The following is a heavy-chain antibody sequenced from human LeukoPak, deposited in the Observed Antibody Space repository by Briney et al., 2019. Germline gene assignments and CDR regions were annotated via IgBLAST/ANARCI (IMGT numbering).Heavy chain of an antibody. V-gene: IGHV1-2*02. CDR2: INPNTGGT. J-gene: IGHJ6*03. D-gene: IGHD2-15*01. CDR3: ASGGYCSGGSCSLYYYYYMDV. CDR1: GYTFTGYY. Sequence: ASVKVSCKASGYTFTGYYMHWVRQAPGQGLEWMGWINPNTGGTKYAQKFQGRVTMTRDTSISTAYMELSRLRSDDTAVYYCASGGYCSGGSCSLYYYYYMDVWGKGTTVTISS.